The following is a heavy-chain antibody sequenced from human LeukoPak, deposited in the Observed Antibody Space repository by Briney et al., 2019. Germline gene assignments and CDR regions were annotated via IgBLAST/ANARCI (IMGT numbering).Heavy chain of an antibody. Sequence: GGSLRLSCAASGFTVSSNYMNWVRQAPGKGLEWVSVIYGGGKTYNADSVKGRFTLSRDDSKNMLFLQMNSLRVEDTAVYYCASDQATMIRNGFDVWGQGTAVTVSS. V-gene: IGHV3-53*01. CDR1: GFTVSSNY. D-gene: IGHD3-10*01. CDR2: IYGGGKT. J-gene: IGHJ6*02. CDR3: ASDQATMIRNGFDV.